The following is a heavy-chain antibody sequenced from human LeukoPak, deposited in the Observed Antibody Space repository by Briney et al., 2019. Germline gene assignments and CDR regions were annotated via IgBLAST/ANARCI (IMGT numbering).Heavy chain of an antibody. D-gene: IGHD3-10*01. J-gene: IGHJ4*02. CDR2: IYYSGST. CDR3: AREGWELAFDY. Sequence: SETLSLTCTVSGGSISSYYWSWIRQPPGKGLEWIGYIYYSGSTNYNPSLKSRVTISVDTSKNQFSLKLSSVTAADTAVYYCAREGWELAFDYWGQGTLVTVSS. CDR1: GGSISSYY. V-gene: IGHV4-59*01.